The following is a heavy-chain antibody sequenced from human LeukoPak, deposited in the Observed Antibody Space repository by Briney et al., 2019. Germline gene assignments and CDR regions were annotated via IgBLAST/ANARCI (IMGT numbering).Heavy chain of an antibody. CDR3: AELGITMIGGV. CDR2: ISSSGSTI. CDR1: GFTFSNYE. D-gene: IGHD3-10*02. Sequence: GGSLRLSCAASGFTFSNYEMNWVRQGPGKGLEWVSYISSSGSTIYYADSVKGRFTISRDNAKNSLYLQMNSLRAEDTAVYYCAELGITMIGGVWGKGTTVTISS. V-gene: IGHV3-48*03. J-gene: IGHJ6*04.